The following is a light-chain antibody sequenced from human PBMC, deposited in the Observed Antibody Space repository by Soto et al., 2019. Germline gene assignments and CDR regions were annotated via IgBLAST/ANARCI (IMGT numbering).Light chain of an antibody. CDR1: QGISNH. CDR3: LQRNRYPLET. V-gene: IGKV1-17*03. J-gene: IGKJ1*01. Sequence: DTQMSKSPSAMSASVGDRVTITCRASQGISNHLAWFQQNPGKVPKRLIYAAYSLQSGVPSRFSGSGSGTELTLAISSLQPEDFATYHCLQRNRYPLETFGQGTKVDIK. CDR2: AAY.